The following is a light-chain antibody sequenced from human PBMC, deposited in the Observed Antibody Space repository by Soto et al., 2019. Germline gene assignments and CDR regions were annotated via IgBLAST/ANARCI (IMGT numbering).Light chain of an antibody. J-gene: IGKJ3*01. CDR3: QQRSNWPPIFT. CDR2: DAS. V-gene: IGKV3-11*01. CDR1: QSVSSY. Sequence: EIVLTQSPATLSLSPGEIATLSCRASQSVSSYLAWYKQKPGQAPRLLIYDASNRATGIPARFSGIGSGTDFTFTISSLEPEDFAVYYCQQRSNWPPIFTFGPGTKVDIK.